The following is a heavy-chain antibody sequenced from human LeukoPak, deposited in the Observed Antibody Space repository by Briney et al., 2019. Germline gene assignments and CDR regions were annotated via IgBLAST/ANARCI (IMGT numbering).Heavy chain of an antibody. J-gene: IGHJ3*02. V-gene: IGHV3-23*01. CDR1: GFTFSSYP. CDR3: ARPRINCSGGSCYTDAFDI. D-gene: IGHD2-15*01. Sequence: GGSLRLSCAASGFTFSSYPMSWVRQAPGKGLQWVSAITGGGAGAYYADSVKGRFTISRDNSKSTLFLQMDSLRAEDTAIYYCARPRINCSGGSCYTDAFDIWGQGTMVTVSS. CDR2: ITGGGAGA.